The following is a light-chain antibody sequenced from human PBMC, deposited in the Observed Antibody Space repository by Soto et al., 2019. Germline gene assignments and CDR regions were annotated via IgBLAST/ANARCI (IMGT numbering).Light chain of an antibody. J-gene: IGKJ4*01. CDR3: QQTYSTPLT. Sequence: DLQMTQSPSSLSASVGDRVTITCRASQSISNHLNWYQQKPGKAPNLLIYTASSLQSGVPSRFSGSGSGTDFARTISSLQPEDFATYYCQQTYSTPLTFGGGTKVEIK. V-gene: IGKV1-39*01. CDR2: TAS. CDR1: QSISNH.